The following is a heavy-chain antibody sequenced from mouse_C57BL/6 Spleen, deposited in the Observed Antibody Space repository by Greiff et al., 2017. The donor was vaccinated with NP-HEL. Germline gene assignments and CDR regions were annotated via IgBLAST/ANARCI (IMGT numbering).Heavy chain of an antibody. CDR3: ARSSNYVKGWFAY. CDR2: IYPGDGDT. CDR1: GYAFSSYW. Sequence: QVQLKESGAELVKPGASVKISCKASGYAFSSYWMNWVKQRPGKGLEWIGQIYPGDGDTNYNGKFKGKATLTADKSSSTAYMQLSSLTSEDSAVYFCARSSNYVKGWFAYWGQGTLVTVSA. D-gene: IGHD2-5*01. J-gene: IGHJ3*01. V-gene: IGHV1-80*01.